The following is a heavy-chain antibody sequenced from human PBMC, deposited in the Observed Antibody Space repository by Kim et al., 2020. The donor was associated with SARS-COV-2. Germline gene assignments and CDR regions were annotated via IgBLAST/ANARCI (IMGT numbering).Heavy chain of an antibody. J-gene: IGHJ4*02. Sequence: GGSLRLSCAASGFTFSSYWMHWVRQAPGKGLVWVSRINSDGSSTSYADSVKGRFTISRDNAKNTLYLQMNSLRAEDTAVYYCARFGIAVAGFISWGQGTLVTVSS. CDR3: ARFGIAVAGFIS. V-gene: IGHV3-74*01. D-gene: IGHD6-19*01. CDR1: GFTFSSYW. CDR2: INSDGSST.